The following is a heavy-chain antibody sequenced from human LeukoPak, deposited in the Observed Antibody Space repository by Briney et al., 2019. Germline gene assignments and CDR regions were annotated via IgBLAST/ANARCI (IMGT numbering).Heavy chain of an antibody. Sequence: SETLSLTRTVSGGSISSSSYYWGWIRQPPGKGLEWIGSIYYSGSTYYNPSLKSRVTISVDTSKNQFSLKLSSVTAADTAVYYCARLGIAAAKVDYWGQGTLVTVSS. D-gene: IGHD6-13*01. V-gene: IGHV4-39*01. CDR3: ARLGIAAAKVDY. CDR1: GGSISSSSYY. CDR2: IYYSGST. J-gene: IGHJ4*02.